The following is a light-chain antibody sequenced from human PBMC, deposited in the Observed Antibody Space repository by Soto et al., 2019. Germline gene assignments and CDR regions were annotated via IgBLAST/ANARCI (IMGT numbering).Light chain of an antibody. Sequence: NFMLTQPHSVSASPGKTVTISCTGSSGSIASNYVQWYQQRPGSAPTTVIYEDNQRPSVVPDRFSGSIHSSSNSASLTISGLKTEDEAGYYCQSYDSSNVIFGGGTKLTVL. CDR2: EDN. CDR3: QSYDSSNVI. CDR1: SGSIASNY. J-gene: IGLJ2*01. V-gene: IGLV6-57*02.